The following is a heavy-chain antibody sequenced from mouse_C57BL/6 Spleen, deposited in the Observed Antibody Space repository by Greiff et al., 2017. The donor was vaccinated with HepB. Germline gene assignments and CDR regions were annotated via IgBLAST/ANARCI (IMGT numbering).Heavy chain of an antibody. Sequence: VQLQQSGPELVKPGASVKISCKASGYAFSSSWMNWVKQRPGKGLEWIGRIYPGDGDTNYNGKFKGKATLTADKSSSTAYMQLSSLTYEDSAVYFCAGGYYDYGPLAYWGQGTLVTVSA. D-gene: IGHD2-4*01. CDR1: GYAFSSSW. J-gene: IGHJ3*01. V-gene: IGHV1-82*01. CDR2: IYPGDGDT. CDR3: AGGYYDYGPLAY.